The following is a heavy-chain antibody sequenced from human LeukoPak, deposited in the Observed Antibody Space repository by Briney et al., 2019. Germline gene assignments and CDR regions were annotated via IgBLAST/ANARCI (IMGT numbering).Heavy chain of an antibody. V-gene: IGHV3-48*02. J-gene: IGHJ4*02. D-gene: IGHD3-16*01. Sequence: PGGSLRLSCAASGFTFSNAWMTWVRQAPGKGLEWVSYISSSSSTIYYADSVKGRFTISRDNAKNSLYLQMNSLRDDDTAVYYCATVRSASHLGEWGQGTLVTVSS. CDR2: ISSSSSTI. CDR1: GFTFSNAW. CDR3: ATVRSASHLGE.